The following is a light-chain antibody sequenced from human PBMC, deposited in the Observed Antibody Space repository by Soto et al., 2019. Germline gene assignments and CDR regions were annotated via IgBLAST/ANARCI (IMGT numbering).Light chain of an antibody. CDR1: QVIGSW. J-gene: IGKJ1*01. Sequence: DIQMTQSPSYVSASVGDRVTITCRASQVIGSWLAWYQQKPGKAPKLLIYAASSLHSGVPSSFSGSGSGTDFTLTISSLQPEDSATYDCQQANSFPWTFGQGTKVEIK. V-gene: IGKV1-12*01. CDR2: AAS. CDR3: QQANSFPWT.